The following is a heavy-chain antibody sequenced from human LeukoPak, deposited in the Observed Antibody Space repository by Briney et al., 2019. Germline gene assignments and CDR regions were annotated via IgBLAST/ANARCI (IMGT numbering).Heavy chain of an antibody. CDR3: ARGKANYGSGSDV. D-gene: IGHD3-10*01. Sequence: GGSLRLSCGASGFTFSSYDMHWVRRAPGKGLEWVAGIRYDGRHTYHADSVKGRFTISRDNARNSLYLQMNSLRAEDTAVYYCARGKANYGSGSDVWGKGTTVTVSS. V-gene: IGHV3-33*08. J-gene: IGHJ6*04. CDR2: IRYDGRHT. CDR1: GFTFSSYD.